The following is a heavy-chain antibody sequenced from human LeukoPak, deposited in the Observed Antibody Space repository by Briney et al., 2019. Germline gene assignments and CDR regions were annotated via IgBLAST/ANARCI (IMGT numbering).Heavy chain of an antibody. D-gene: IGHD6-13*01. CDR3: ARDYGSWSYNWLDP. V-gene: IGHV4-34*01. J-gene: IGHJ5*02. Sequence: SETLSLTCAVYGGSFSGYYWSWIRQPPGKGLEWIGEINHSGSTNYNPSLKSRVTISVDTSKNQFSLKLSSVTAADTAVYYCARDYGSWSYNWLDPWGQGTLVTVSS. CDR2: INHSGST. CDR1: GGSFSGYY.